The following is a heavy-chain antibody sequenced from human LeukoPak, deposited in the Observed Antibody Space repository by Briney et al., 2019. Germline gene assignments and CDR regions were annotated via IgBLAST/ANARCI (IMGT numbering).Heavy chain of an antibody. D-gene: IGHD6-6*01. CDR3: AREHRSSKYFDS. J-gene: IGHJ4*02. CDR1: GGSFSGYY. Sequence: SETLSLTCAVYGGSFSGYYWSWIRQPPGKGLEWLGSGLYTGNTYSNPSLRSRVTISVDTSKNEFSLKMNSVTAADTAVYYCAREHRSSKYFDSWGQGALMIVSS. CDR2: GLYTGNT. V-gene: IGHV4-34*12.